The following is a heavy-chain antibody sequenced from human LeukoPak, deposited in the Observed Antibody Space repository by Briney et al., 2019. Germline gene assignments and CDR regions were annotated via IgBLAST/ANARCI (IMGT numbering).Heavy chain of an antibody. J-gene: IGHJ4*02. CDR3: AKDRNIVVVDALDY. D-gene: IGHD2-21*01. CDR2: ISGSGGST. CDR1: GFTFSSYA. Sequence: GGSLRLSCAASGFTFSSYAMSWVRQAPGKGLEWVSAISGSGGSTYYADSVKGRFTISRDSPKNTLYLQMNSLRAEDTAVYYCAKDRNIVVVDALDYWGQGTLVTVSS. V-gene: IGHV3-23*01.